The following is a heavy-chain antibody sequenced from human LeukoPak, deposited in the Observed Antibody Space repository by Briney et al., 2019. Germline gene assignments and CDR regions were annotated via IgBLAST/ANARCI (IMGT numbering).Heavy chain of an antibody. CDR1: GGTFSSYA. Sequence: SVKVSCKASGGTFSSYAISWVRQAPGQGLEWMGGIIPIFGTANYAQKFQGRVTITADESTSTAYMELSSLRSEDTAVYYCARGTTYGSGSYYIGGGLDWFDPWGQGTLVTVSS. V-gene: IGHV1-69*13. CDR2: IIPIFGTA. D-gene: IGHD3-10*01. CDR3: ARGTTYGSGSYYIGGGLDWFDP. J-gene: IGHJ5*02.